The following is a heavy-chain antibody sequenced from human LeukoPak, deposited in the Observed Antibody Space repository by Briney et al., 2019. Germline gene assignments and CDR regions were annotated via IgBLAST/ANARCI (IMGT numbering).Heavy chain of an antibody. CDR1: GGSISSYY. V-gene: IGHV4-59*01. Sequence: SETLSLTCTVSGGSISSYYWSWVRQPPGKGLEWIGDIYYSGSTNYNPSLKSRDTISVDTSKNQFSLKLSSVTAADTAVYYCAREAPWGGSPCWFDPWGQGTLVTVSS. J-gene: IGHJ5*02. CDR2: IYYSGST. D-gene: IGHD2-15*01. CDR3: AREAPWGGSPCWFDP.